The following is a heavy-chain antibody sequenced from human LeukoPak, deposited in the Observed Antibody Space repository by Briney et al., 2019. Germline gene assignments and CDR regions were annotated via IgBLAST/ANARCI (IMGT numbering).Heavy chain of an antibody. J-gene: IGHJ4*02. CDR1: GYTFSSYS. CDR2: ISSSSSYI. D-gene: IGHD6-25*01. CDR3: ERDPAVYSSGCFDY. V-gene: IGHV3-21*01. Sequence: GGSLRLSCAASGYTFSSYSMSWVRQAPGKGLEWVSSISSSSSYIYCADSVKGRFTISRDNAKNSLYLQMNSLRAEDTAVYYCERDPAVYSSGCFDYWGQGTPVTVSS.